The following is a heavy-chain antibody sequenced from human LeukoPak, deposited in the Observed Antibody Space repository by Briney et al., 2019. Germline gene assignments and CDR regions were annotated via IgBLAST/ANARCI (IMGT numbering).Heavy chain of an antibody. Sequence: PSETLSLTCTVSGGSISSYYWSWIRQSPGKGLEWIGYIYSSGSTNYNPSLKSRVTMSVDTSKNQFSLKLNSLTAADTAVYYCTRDLYGDYGYWGQGTLVTASS. V-gene: IGHV4-59*01. D-gene: IGHD4-17*01. CDR2: IYSSGST. J-gene: IGHJ4*02. CDR1: GGSISSYY. CDR3: TRDLYGDYGY.